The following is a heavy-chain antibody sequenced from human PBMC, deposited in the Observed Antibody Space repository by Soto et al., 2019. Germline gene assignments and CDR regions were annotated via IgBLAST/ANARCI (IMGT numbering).Heavy chain of an antibody. CDR2: ITSSTTYI. J-gene: IGHJ4*02. V-gene: IGHV3-21*01. Sequence: PEGSLRLCCAASGFTFRGYTMNLLRQAPGKGLKGGASITSSTTYIDYADSVKGRFTISSDNADNSLFLQMNSLRAEDTAVYYCARESRALFDAWGQGTLVKVSS. CDR1: GFTFRGYT. CDR3: ARESRALFDA.